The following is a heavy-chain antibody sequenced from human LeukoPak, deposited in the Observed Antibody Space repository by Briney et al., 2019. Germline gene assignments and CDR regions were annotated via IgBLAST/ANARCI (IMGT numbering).Heavy chain of an antibody. CDR3: ARGGSSGWRTPNDDY. D-gene: IGHD6-19*01. Sequence: ASVKVSCKASGYTFTSYGISWVRQAPGQGLEWMGSSSAYNGNTNYGQKLQGRVTMTTDTSTSTAYMELRSLKSDDTAVYYCARGGSSGWRTPNDDYWGQGTLVTVSS. CDR1: GYTFTSYG. CDR2: SSAYNGNT. V-gene: IGHV1-18*01. J-gene: IGHJ4*02.